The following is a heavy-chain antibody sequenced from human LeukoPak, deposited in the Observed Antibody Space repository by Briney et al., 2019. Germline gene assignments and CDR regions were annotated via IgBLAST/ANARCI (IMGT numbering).Heavy chain of an antibody. Sequence: ASVKVSCKASGYTLTSYYMHWVRQAPGQGLEGMGIINPRGGSTSYAQKFQGRVTMTRDMSPSTVYMELSSLRSEDTAVYYCAREVRYCSSTSCYRRFDYWGQGTLVTVSS. D-gene: IGHD2-2*02. V-gene: IGHV1-46*01. CDR1: GYTLTSYY. CDR3: AREVRYCSSTSCYRRFDY. J-gene: IGHJ4*02. CDR2: INPRGGST.